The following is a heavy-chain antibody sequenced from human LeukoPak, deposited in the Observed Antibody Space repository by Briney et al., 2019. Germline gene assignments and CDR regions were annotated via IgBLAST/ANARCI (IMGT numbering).Heavy chain of an antibody. CDR1: GFTFSSFA. V-gene: IGHV3-48*01. CDR2: ISSSGGTS. D-gene: IGHD6-19*01. Sequence: GGSLRLSCAASGFTFSSFAMSWVRQAPGKGLEWVAYISSSGGTSYYADSVKGRFSISRDNAMNSLHLQMNSLRAEDTAVYYCARGTVAGKAPFWGQGTLVTVSS. CDR3: ARGTVAGKAPF. J-gene: IGHJ4*02.